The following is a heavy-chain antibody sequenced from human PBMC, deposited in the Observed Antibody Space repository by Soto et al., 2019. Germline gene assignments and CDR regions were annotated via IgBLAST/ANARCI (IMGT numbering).Heavy chain of an antibody. CDR1: GFTFSTYA. Sequence: GSLRLSCVASGFTFSTYAMSWVRQAPGKGLEWVSVISGSGGSTDYADSVKGRFTISRDNSKNTLYLQMNSLRAEDTAVYYCAKDSNSGSYIYFDYWGQGTLVTVSS. CDR2: ISGSGGST. V-gene: IGHV3-23*01. D-gene: IGHD1-26*01. J-gene: IGHJ4*02. CDR3: AKDSNSGSYIYFDY.